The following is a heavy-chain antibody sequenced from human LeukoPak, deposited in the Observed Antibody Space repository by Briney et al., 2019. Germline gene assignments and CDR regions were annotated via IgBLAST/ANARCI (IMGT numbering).Heavy chain of an antibody. CDR3: AKDRHRSYSSSSVVDP. CDR2: ISGSGGST. J-gene: IGHJ5*02. V-gene: IGHV3-23*01. D-gene: IGHD6-6*01. CDR1: GFTFSDYY. Sequence: GGSLRLSCAASGFTFSDYYMSWLRQAPGKGLEWVSAISGSGGSTYYADSVKGRFTISRDNSKNTLYLQMNSLRAEDTAVYYCAKDRHRSYSSSSVVDPWGQGTLVTVSS.